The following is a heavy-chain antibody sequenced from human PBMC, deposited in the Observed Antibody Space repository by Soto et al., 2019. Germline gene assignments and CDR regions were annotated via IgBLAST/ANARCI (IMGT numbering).Heavy chain of an antibody. J-gene: IGHJ6*03. V-gene: IGHV3-53*04. D-gene: IGHD6-13*01. CDR3: ARAAVKAAAGIRPIYYYYYYMDV. CDR1: GFTVSSNY. CDR2: IYSGGST. Sequence: PGGSLRLSCAASGFTVSSNYMSWVRQAPGKGLEWVSVIYSGGSTYYADSVKGRFTISRHNSKNTLYLQMNSLRAEDTAVYYCARAAVKAAAGIRPIYYYYYYMDVWGKGTTVTISS.